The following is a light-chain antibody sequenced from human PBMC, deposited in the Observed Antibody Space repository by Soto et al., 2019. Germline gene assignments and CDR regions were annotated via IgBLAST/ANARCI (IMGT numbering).Light chain of an antibody. CDR2: GAS. CDR3: QQFGSSFYT. CDR1: QSVSSSY. Sequence: EIVLTQSTGTLSLSPGERATLSCRASQSVSSSYLAWYQQKPGQAPRLLIYGASRRATGIPDRFSGSGSGTDFTLTISRLEPEDFAVYYCQQFGSSFYTFGQGTKVDIK. V-gene: IGKV3-20*01. J-gene: IGKJ2*01.